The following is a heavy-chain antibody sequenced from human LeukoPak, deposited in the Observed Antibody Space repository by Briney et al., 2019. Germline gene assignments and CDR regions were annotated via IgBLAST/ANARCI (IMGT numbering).Heavy chain of an antibody. CDR2: INTNTGNP. V-gene: IGHV7-4-1*02. Sequence: ASVKVSCKASGYTFTSYAMHWVRQAPGQGLEWMGWINTNTGNPTYAQGFTGRFVFSLDTSVSTAYLQISSLKAEDTAVYYCARVLPRIAVAGGNDYWGQGTLVTVSS. D-gene: IGHD6-19*01. J-gene: IGHJ4*02. CDR3: ARVLPRIAVAGGNDY. CDR1: GYTFTSYA.